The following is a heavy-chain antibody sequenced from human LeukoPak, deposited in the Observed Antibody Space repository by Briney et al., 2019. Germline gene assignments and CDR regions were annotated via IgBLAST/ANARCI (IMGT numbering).Heavy chain of an antibody. J-gene: IGHJ4*02. D-gene: IGHD3-10*01. CDR3: ARLGRNGSGSYYFPYYFDY. V-gene: IGHV4-34*01. CDR2: INHSGST. Sequence: PSETLPLTCAVYGGSFSGYYWSWIRQPPGKGLEWIGEINHSGSTNYNPSLKSRVTISVDTSKNQFSLKLSSVTAADTAVYYCARLGRNGSGSYYFPYYFDYWGQGTLVTVSS. CDR1: GGSFSGYY.